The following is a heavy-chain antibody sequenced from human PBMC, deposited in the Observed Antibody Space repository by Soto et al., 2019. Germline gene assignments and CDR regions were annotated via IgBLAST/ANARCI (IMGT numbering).Heavy chain of an antibody. V-gene: IGHV4-61*08. CDR3: ARDTTPSL. D-gene: IGHD1-1*01. Sequence: SETLSLTCTVSGGSIXSAGYYLNWIRQHPGKGLEWIGYVYYSGSTNYNPSLKSRVTISVDTSKNQFSLKLSSVTAADTAMYYCARDTTPSLWGQGTLVTVSS. CDR1: GGSIXSAGYY. CDR2: VYYSGST. J-gene: IGHJ4*02.